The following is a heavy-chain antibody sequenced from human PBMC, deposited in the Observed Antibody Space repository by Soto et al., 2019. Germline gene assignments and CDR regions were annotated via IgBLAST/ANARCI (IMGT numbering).Heavy chain of an antibody. J-gene: IGHJ6*02. CDR1: GYSFTSYW. CDR2: IYPGDSDT. D-gene: IGHD5-18*01. V-gene: IGHV5-51*01. Sequence: PGESLKISCKGSGYSFTSYWIGWVRQMPGKGLEWMGIIYPGDSDTRYSPSFQGQVTISADKSISTAYLQWSSLKASDTAMYYCARHRTDTAMVTKRKYYYYGMDVWGQGTTVTVSS. CDR3: ARHRTDTAMVTKRKYYYYGMDV.